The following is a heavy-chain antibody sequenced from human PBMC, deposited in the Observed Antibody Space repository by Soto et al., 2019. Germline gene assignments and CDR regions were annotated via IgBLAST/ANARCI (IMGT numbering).Heavy chain of an antibody. CDR3: ARPGYSSGWRQNWFDP. Sequence: PSETLSLTCAVYGGSFSGYYWSWIRQPPGKGLEWIGEINHSGSTNYNPSLKSRVTISVDTSKNQFSLKLSSVTAADTAVYYCARPGYSSGWRQNWFDPWGQGTLVTVSS. D-gene: IGHD6-19*01. J-gene: IGHJ5*02. CDR2: INHSGST. CDR1: GGSFSGYY. V-gene: IGHV4-34*01.